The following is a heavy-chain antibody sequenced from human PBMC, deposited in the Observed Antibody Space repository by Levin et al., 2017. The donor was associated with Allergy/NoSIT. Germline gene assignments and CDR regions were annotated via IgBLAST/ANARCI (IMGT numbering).Heavy chain of an antibody. CDR1: GFTFSDYY. CDR2: ISSSGSTI. V-gene: IGHV3-11*01. J-gene: IGHJ6*02. D-gene: IGHD6-13*01. CDR3: ARGGIAAAGSWGYYYYGMDV. Sequence: GGSLRLSCAASGFTFSDYYMSWIRQAPGKGLEWVSYISSSGSTIYYADSVKGRFTISRDNAKNSLYLQMNSLRADDTAVYYCARGGIAAAGSWGYYYYGMDVWGQGTTVTVSS.